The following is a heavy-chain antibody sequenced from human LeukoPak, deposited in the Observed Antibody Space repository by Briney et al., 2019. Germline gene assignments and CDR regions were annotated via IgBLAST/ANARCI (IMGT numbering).Heavy chain of an antibody. CDR1: GFTFSTYW. J-gene: IGHJ4*02. CDR3: ARVYYDPRWGAYWG. CDR2: IKSHGSRT. V-gene: IGHV3-74*01. D-gene: IGHD3-22*01. Sequence: GGSLGLLRAVSGFTFSTYWMHWVRQAPGKGLVWVSRIKSHGSRTSYADTLTGKFIISRDNAKNTVYLQMNSLRDEDTAVYYCARVYYDPRWGAYWGRGPVTLVTV.